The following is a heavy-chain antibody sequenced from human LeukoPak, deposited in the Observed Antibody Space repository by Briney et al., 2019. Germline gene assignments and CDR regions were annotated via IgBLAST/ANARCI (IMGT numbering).Heavy chain of an antibody. CDR2: ISYDGSNK. J-gene: IGHJ4*02. V-gene: IGHV3-30-3*01. CDR3: AREGIAAADNDY. CDR1: GFTFSSYA. D-gene: IGHD6-13*01. Sequence: QPGGSLRLSCAASGFTFSSYAMHWVRQAPGKGLEWVAVISYDGSNKYYADSVKGRFTISRDNSKNTLYLQMNSLRAEDTAVYYCAREGIAAADNDYWGQGTLVTVSS.